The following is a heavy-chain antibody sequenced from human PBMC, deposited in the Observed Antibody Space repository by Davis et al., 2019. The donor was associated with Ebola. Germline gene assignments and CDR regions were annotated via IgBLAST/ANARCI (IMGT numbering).Heavy chain of an antibody. CDR2: ISSSSNYI. D-gene: IGHD2-21*02. V-gene: IGHV3-21*01. CDR1: GFTFSSYS. J-gene: IGHJ2*01. Sequence: GESLKISCAASGFTFSSYSMNWVRQAPGKGLEWVSFISSSSNYIYYADSVKGRFTVPRDNAKNSLYLQMNSLRAEDTAVYYCVRDPALVVTGGGWFFGLWGRGTLVTVSS. CDR3: VRDPALVVTGGGWFFGL.